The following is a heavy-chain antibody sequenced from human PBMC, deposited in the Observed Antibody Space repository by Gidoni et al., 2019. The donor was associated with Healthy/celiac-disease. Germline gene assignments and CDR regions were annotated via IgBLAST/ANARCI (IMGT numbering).Heavy chain of an antibody. CDR1: GGSISSYY. Sequence: QVQLQESGPGLVKPSETLSLTCTVSGGSISSYYWSWIRQPPGKGLEWSGYIYYSGSTNYNPSLKSRVTISVDTSKNQFSLKLSSVTAADTAVYYCARGEQQLGRLFDYWGQGTLVTVSS. D-gene: IGHD6-13*01. CDR2: IYYSGST. V-gene: IGHV4-59*01. CDR3: ARGEQQLGRLFDY. J-gene: IGHJ4*02.